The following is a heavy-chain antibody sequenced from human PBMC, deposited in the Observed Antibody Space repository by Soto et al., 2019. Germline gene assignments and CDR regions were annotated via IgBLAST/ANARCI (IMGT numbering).Heavy chain of an antibody. V-gene: IGHV4-34*01. D-gene: IGHD4-4*01. J-gene: IGHJ3*02. CDR1: GGSFSGYY. Sequence: SETLSLTCAVYGGSFSGYYWSWIRQPPGKGLEWIGEINHSGSTNYNPSLKSRVTISVDTSKNQFSLKLSSVTAADTAVYYCAREIDDSSPDAFDIWGHATMVTVSS. CDR2: INHSGST. CDR3: AREIDDSSPDAFDI.